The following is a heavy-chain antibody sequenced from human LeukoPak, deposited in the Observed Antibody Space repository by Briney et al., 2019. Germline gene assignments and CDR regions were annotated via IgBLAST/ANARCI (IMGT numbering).Heavy chain of an antibody. D-gene: IGHD5-18*01. V-gene: IGHV1-2*02. J-gene: IGHJ4*02. Sequence: ASVKVSCKASGYTFIGYYMQWVRQAPGQGLEWMGWINPNSGGTSYAQRFQGGVTMTRDTSISTAYMELNRLTSDDTAVYYCARSGYTYGPLPAVYWGQGTLVTVSS. CDR1: GYTFIGYY. CDR3: ARSGYTYGPLPAVY. CDR2: INPNSGGT.